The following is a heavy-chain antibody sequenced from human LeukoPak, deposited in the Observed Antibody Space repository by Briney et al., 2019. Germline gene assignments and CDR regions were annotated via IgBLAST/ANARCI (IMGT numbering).Heavy chain of an antibody. Sequence: SETLSLTCSVSGGTVSGGSISSYYWSWIRQSPGKGLEWIGYIYYSGSTNYNPSLKSRVTISVDTSKNQFSLKLSSVTAADTAVYYCARHKWELRYFDLWGRGTLVTVSS. CDR2: IYYSGST. V-gene: IGHV4-59*01. D-gene: IGHD1-26*01. CDR1: GGSISSYY. J-gene: IGHJ2*01. CDR3: ARHKWELRYFDL.